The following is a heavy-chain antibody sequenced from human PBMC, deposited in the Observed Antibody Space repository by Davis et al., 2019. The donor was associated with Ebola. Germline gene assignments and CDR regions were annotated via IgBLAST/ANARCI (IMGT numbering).Heavy chain of an antibody. V-gene: IGHV4-59*04. Sequence: MPSETLSLTCTVSGGSISSYYWSWIRQPPGKGLEWLGSIYYTGSTYYNPSLKSRVAMSVDTSKNQFSLSLSSLTAADTAIYYCARQHRVTRPLDLWGQGTLVTVSS. D-gene: IGHD4-11*01. J-gene: IGHJ5*02. CDR3: ARQHRVTRPLDL. CDR1: GGSISSYY. CDR2: IYYTGST.